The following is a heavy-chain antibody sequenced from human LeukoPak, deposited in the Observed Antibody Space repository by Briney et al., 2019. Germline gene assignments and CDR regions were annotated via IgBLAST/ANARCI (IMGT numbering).Heavy chain of an antibody. D-gene: IGHD6-13*01. J-gene: IGHJ5*02. CDR1: GGSFSGYY. CDR2: MNHSGST. Sequence: SETLSLTCAVYGGSFSGYYWSWIRQPPGKGLEWIGEMNHSGSTNYNPSLKSRVTMSVDTSKNQFSLKLSSVTAADTAVYFCARAYSSSWYFNWFDPWGQGTLVTVSS. CDR3: ARAYSSSWYFNWFDP. V-gene: IGHV4-34*01.